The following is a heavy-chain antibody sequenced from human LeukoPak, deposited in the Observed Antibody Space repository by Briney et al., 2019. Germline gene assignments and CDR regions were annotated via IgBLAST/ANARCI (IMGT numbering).Heavy chain of an antibody. J-gene: IGHJ4*02. D-gene: IGHD5-12*01. V-gene: IGHV4-59*01. CDR3: ARGVGVVASIDY. CDR2: IYYSGST. CDR1: GRSISSYY. Sequence: SETLSLTCTVSGRSISSYYWSWIRQPPGKGLEWIGYIYYSGSTNYNPSLKSRVTISVDTSKNQFSLKLSSVTAADTAMYYCARGVGVVASIDYWGQGTLVTVSS.